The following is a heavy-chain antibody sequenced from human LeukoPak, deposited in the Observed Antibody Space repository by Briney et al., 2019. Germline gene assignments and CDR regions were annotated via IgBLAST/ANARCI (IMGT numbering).Heavy chain of an antibody. CDR2: ISWNSGSI. V-gene: IGHV3-9*01. Sequence: PGGSLRLSCAASAFTFDDYAMHWVRQAPGKGLEWVSGISWNSGSIGYADSVKGRFTISRDNAKNSLYLQMNSLRPEDTALYYCAKDRNPYYYYGMDVWGQGTTVTVSS. CDR3: AKDRNPYYYYGMDV. CDR1: AFTFDDYA. J-gene: IGHJ6*02.